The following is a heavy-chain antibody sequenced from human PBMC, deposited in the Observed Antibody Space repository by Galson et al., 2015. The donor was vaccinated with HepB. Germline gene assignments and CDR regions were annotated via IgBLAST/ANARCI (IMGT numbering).Heavy chain of an antibody. V-gene: IGHV3-33*08. J-gene: IGHJ1*01. Sequence: SLRLSCAASGFTFSSYGMHWVRQAPGKGLEWVASIWYDGSNKYYADSVQGRFTISRDNSRNTLYLQMNSLRAEDTAVYYCARDRSGFSSSWMYFQHWGQGTLVTVSS. CDR2: IWYDGSNK. D-gene: IGHD6-13*01. CDR1: GFTFSSYG. CDR3: ARDRSGFSSSWMYFQH.